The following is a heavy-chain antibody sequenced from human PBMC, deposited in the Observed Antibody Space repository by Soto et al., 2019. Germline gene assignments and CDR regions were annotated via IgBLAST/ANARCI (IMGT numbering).Heavy chain of an antibody. Sequence: QVQLVQSGAEVKKPGSSVKVSCKASGGTFSSYAISWVRQAPGQGLEWMGGIIPIFGTANYAQKFQGRVTITADESTSTAYMELSSLRSEDTAVYYCARERDYYDSSGHWDAFDIWGQGTMVTVSS. CDR1: GGTFSSYA. D-gene: IGHD3-22*01. CDR2: IIPIFGTA. CDR3: ARERDYYDSSGHWDAFDI. V-gene: IGHV1-69*01. J-gene: IGHJ3*02.